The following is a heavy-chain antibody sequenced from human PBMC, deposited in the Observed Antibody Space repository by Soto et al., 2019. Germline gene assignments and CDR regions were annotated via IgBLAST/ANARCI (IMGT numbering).Heavy chain of an antibody. D-gene: IGHD3-3*01. J-gene: IGHJ4*02. Sequence: ASVKVSCKASGYTFTSYGISWVRQAPGQGLEWMGWISAYNGKTNYAQNFQGRVTITTDTSTSTAYMELRSLRSDYTAVYYCAAAYDFWSGRIDYWGQGTLVTVSS. CDR3: AAAYDFWSGRIDY. CDR2: ISAYNGKT. V-gene: IGHV1-18*01. CDR1: GYTFTSYG.